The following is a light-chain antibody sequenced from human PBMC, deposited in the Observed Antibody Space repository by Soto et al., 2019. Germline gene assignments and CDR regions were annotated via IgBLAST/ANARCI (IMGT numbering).Light chain of an antibody. J-gene: IGKJ4*01. CDR1: QSVSRY. Sequence: EIVFTQSPATLSLSPGERATLSCRASQSVSRYLAWYQQKPGQAPRLLIYDASNRVTGIPARFSGSGSGTDFTLTISXLEPEDFAVYYCQQRSDWLTFGGGTKVDTK. CDR3: QQRSDWLT. CDR2: DAS. V-gene: IGKV3-11*01.